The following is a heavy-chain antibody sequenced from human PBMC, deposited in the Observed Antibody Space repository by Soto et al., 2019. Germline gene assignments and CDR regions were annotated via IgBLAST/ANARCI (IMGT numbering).Heavy chain of an antibody. CDR1: GFNFSDFY. D-gene: IGHD6-25*01. Sequence: GGSLRLSCAASGFNFSDFYISWIRQAPGKGLEWVSFISGTGETIYYAESVKGRFTISRDNAQNSLDLQMNSLRDEDTAIYYCASQINGSRRKYYFHFWGQGNLVTVSS. CDR3: ASQINGSRRKYYFHF. V-gene: IGHV3-11*01. J-gene: IGHJ4*02. CDR2: ISGTGETI.